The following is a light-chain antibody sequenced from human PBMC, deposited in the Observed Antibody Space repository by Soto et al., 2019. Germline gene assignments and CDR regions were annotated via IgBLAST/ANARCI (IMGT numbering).Light chain of an antibody. CDR3: QQYDNLPLT. CDR2: DAA. V-gene: IGKV1-33*01. Sequence: IQISQSTSSLSASVGDRVTITCQASQDISNYLNWYQQKPGKAPKLLIYDAANLETGVPSRFSGSGSGTDFTFTISSLQPEDIATYYCQQYDNLPLTFGGGTKLDIK. CDR1: QDISNY. J-gene: IGKJ4*01.